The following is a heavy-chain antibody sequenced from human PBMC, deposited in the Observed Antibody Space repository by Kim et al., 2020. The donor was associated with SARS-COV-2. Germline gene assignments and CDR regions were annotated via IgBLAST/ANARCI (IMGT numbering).Heavy chain of an antibody. CDR3: YGSGSWEEAYYFDY. D-gene: IGHD3-10*01. V-gene: IGHV3-7*01. CDR2: IKQDGSEK. Sequence: GGSLRLSCAASGFTFSSYWMSWVRQAPGKGLEWVANIKQDGSEKYYVDSVKGRFTISRDNAKNSLYLQMNSLRAEDTAVYYCYGSGSWEEAYYFDYWGQGTLVTVSS. CDR1: GFTFSSYW. J-gene: IGHJ4*02.